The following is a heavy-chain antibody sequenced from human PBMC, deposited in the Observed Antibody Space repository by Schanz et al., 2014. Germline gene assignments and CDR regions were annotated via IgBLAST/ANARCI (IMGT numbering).Heavy chain of an antibody. V-gene: IGHV3-21*01. D-gene: IGHD6-13*01. Sequence: EVQLVESGGDLVKPGGSLRLSCAASGFSFSSYSMNWVRQAPGKGLEWVLSIRSSSSNIYYADSVKGRFTISRDNAKNSLYLQMNSLRAEDTAVYYCARAAAAVLSGNYYYGMDVWGQGTTVTVSS. CDR1: GFSFSSYS. CDR2: IRSSSSNI. CDR3: ARAAAAVLSGNYYYGMDV. J-gene: IGHJ6*02.